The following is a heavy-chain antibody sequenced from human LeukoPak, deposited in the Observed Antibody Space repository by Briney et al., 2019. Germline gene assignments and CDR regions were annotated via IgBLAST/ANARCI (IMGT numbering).Heavy chain of an antibody. CDR2: IYHTGST. V-gene: IGHV4-30-2*01. CDR3: ARGDGSGSGRWFDP. D-gene: IGHD3-10*01. Sequence: PSETLSLTCSVSGDSVISGLYYWTWVRQPPGKGLEWIGYIYHTGSTYYDPSLKGRVTISVDRSKNQFSLNLNFVTAADTALYYCARGDGSGSGRWFDPWGQGTLITVSS. CDR1: GDSVISGLYY. J-gene: IGHJ5*02.